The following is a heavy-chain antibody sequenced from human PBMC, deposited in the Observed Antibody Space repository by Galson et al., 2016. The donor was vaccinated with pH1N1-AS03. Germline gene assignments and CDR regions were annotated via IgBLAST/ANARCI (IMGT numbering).Heavy chain of an antibody. CDR3: TTMSQAAAPN. CDR2: IKSKRDGGAT. J-gene: IGHJ4*02. V-gene: IGHV3-15*01. D-gene: IGHD6-13*01. Sequence: SLRLSCAASGFTFTNAWMSWVRQAPGKGLEWVGRIKSKRDGGATEYAGPVKGRFTISRDGSQNTLYLQMSSLKIEDTAMYYCTTMSQAAAPNWGQGTLVTVSS. CDR1: GFTFTNAW.